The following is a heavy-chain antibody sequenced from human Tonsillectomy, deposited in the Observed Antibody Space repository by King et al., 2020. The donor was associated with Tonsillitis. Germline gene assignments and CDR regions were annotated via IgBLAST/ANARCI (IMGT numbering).Heavy chain of an antibody. CDR2: IYPGSGGT. CDR1: GYTFTDFH. CDR3: MREKWYYDS. Sequence: QLVQSGAEVKKPGASVKVSCKTSGYTFTDFHVHWVRQAPGQGLEWMGWIYPGSGGTEYAQKFQGRVTMTRDTSISTVYMDLSGLTSDDTAVYFCMREKWYYDSWGQGTLVTVSS. J-gene: IGHJ5*01. V-gene: IGHV1-2*02. D-gene: IGHD2-15*01.